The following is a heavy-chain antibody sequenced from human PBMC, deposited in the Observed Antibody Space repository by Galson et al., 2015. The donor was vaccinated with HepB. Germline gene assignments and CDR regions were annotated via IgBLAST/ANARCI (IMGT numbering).Heavy chain of an antibody. CDR1: GFTFSSYS. D-gene: IGHD3-10*01. V-gene: IGHV3-48*04. Sequence: SLRLSCAASGFTFSSYSMNWVRQAPGKGLEWVSHITGSGTTIYYAGSVKGRFTISRDNAKNSLYLQMNSLRAEDTAVYYCARDRGGSGSYLSYFYDLDVWGQGTTVTVSS. CDR2: ITGSGTTI. J-gene: IGHJ6*02. CDR3: ARDRGGSGSYLSYFYDLDV.